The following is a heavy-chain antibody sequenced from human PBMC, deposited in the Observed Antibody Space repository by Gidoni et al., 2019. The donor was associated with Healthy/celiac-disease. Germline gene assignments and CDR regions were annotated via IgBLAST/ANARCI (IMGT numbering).Heavy chain of an antibody. D-gene: IGHD2-2*01. CDR1: GRSISSYY. J-gene: IGHJ6*02. Sequence: QVQLQESGPGLVKPSETLSLTCTVSGRSISSYYWSWIRQPPGKGLELIGYIYYSGSTNYNPSLKSRVTISVDTSKNQFSLKLSSVTAADTAVYYCARDIVVVPAAGPAYYYYYGMDVWGQGTTVTVSS. CDR3: ARDIVVVPAAGPAYYYYYGMDV. V-gene: IGHV4-59*01. CDR2: IYYSGST.